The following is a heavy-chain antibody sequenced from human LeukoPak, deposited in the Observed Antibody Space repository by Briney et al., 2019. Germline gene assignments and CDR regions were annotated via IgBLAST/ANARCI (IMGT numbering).Heavy chain of an antibody. J-gene: IGHJ4*02. CDR3: ARVSYGSNSGLGY. D-gene: IGHD4-23*01. V-gene: IGHV3-74*01. CDR1: GFTFNSYW. CDR2: INSDGSST. Sequence: PGGSLRLSCAASGFTFNSYWMHCVRQAPGRGLVWVSRINSDGSSTTYADSVKGRFTISRDNAKNTLYLQMHSLRAEDTAVYYCARVSYGSNSGLGYWGQGTLVTVSS.